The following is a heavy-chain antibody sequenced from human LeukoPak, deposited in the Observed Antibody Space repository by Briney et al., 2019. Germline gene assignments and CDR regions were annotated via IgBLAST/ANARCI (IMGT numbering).Heavy chain of an antibody. CDR3: AKGLASDVWLGHDH. V-gene: IGHV3-23*01. CDR1: GFTFSSFS. CDR2: ISGSGTNT. Sequence: GGSLRLSCEVSGFTFSSFSMSWVRQAPGKGLEWVSDISGSGTNTHYADSVKGRFTISRDNFKNTLYVQMNSLRAEDTAVYYCAKGLASDVWLGHDHWGQGTLVTVSS. J-gene: IGHJ4*02. D-gene: IGHD5-12*01.